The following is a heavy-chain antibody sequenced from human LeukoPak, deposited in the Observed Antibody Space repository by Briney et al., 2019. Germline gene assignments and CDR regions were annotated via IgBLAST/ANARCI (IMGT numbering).Heavy chain of an antibody. CDR1: GGTFSSYA. V-gene: IGHV1-69*05. CDR3: AKLLNDGSGRQPNY. J-gene: IGHJ4*02. Sequence: SVKVSCKASGGTFSSYAISWVRQAPGQGLEWMGRIIPIFGTANYAQKFQGRVTITTDESTSTAYMELSSLRSEHTAVYYCAKLLNDGSGRQPNYWGQGTLVTVSS. D-gene: IGHD3-10*01. CDR2: IIPIFGTA.